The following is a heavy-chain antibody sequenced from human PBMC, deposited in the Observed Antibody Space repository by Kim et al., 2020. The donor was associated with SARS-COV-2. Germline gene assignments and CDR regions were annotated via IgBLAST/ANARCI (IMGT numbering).Heavy chain of an antibody. V-gene: IGHV4-39*01. CDR2: IYYSGST. CDR3: AIDEADFWSGHHMDV. CDR1: GGSISSSSYY. D-gene: IGHD3-3*01. Sequence: SETLSLTCTVSGGSISSSSYYWGWIRQPPGKGLEWIGSIYYSGSTYYNPSLKSRVTISVDTSKNQFSLKLSSVTAADTAVYYCAIDEADFWSGHHMDVWGQGTTVTVSS. J-gene: IGHJ6*02.